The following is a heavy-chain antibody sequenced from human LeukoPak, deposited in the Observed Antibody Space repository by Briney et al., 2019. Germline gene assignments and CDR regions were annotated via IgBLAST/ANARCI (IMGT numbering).Heavy chain of an antibody. CDR1: GDSISNYY. D-gene: IGHD6-13*01. CDR2: IYTSGST. V-gene: IGHV4-4*07. Sequence: PSETLSLTCIVSGDSISNYYWSWIRQPAGKGLEWIGRIYTSGSTNYNPSLKSRVTMSVDTSKNQFSLKLSSVTAAVTAVYYCARGAAAGTFYFDYWGQGTLVTVSS. J-gene: IGHJ4*02. CDR3: ARGAAAGTFYFDY.